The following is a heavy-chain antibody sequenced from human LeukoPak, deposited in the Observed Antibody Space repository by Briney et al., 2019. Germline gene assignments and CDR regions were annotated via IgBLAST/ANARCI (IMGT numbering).Heavy chain of an antibody. J-gene: IGHJ4*02. CDR1: GIIFSSYS. D-gene: IGHD3-22*01. V-gene: IGHV3-48*02. CDR3: ARGYYSLGYFDY. CDR2: ISSSNHAI. Sequence: PGGSLRLSCEASGIIFSSYSMSWVRQAPGKGLEWLSYISSSNHAIYYADSVKGRFTISRDNAKNSLFLQMNSLRDEDTAVYYCARGYYSLGYFDYWGQGALVTVSS.